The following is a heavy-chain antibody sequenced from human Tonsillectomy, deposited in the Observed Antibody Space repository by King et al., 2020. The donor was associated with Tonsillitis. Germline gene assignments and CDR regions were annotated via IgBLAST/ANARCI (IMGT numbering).Heavy chain of an antibody. CDR1: GGTFSSYA. V-gene: IGHV1-69*01. J-gene: IGHJ5*02. Sequence: VQLVESGAEVKKPGSSVKVSCKISGGTFSSYAINWVRQAPGQGLEWMGGILPIFDKADYAQNFQGRVTITADESTGTAYMEMSSLTSGDTAVYYCARGAAAPASWLDPWGQGTLVTVSS. D-gene: IGHD2-15*01. CDR3: ARGAAAPASWLDP. CDR2: ILPIFDKA.